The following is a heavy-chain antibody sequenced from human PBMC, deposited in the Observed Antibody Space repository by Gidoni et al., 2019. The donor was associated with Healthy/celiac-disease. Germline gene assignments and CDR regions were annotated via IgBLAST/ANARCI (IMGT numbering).Heavy chain of an antibody. CDR2: IRYDGSNK. D-gene: IGHD6-13*01. CDR1: GFTFSRYG. J-gene: IGHJ4*02. Sequence: QVQVVESGGGVVKPGGSLRLSCPASGFTFSRYGMHWVRQAPGKGLEWVAFIRYDGSNKYYAESVKGRFTISRDNSKNTLYLQMNSLRAEDTAVYYCAKDGYSSSWYEGGIDYWGQGTLVTVSS. V-gene: IGHV3-30*02. CDR3: AKDGYSSSWYEGGIDY.